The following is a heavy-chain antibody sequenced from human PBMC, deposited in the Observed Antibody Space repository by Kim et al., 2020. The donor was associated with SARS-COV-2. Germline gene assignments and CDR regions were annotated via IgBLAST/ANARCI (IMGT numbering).Heavy chain of an antibody. D-gene: IGHD3-22*01. CDR3: ATSHDSSY. V-gene: IGHV7-4-1*02. J-gene: IGHJ4*02. CDR1: GYTFTNYA. Sequence: ASVKVSCKASGYTFTNYAMNWVRQAPGQGLEWMGRINTDTGNPTSAQGFAGRFVFSLDTSVNTAYLQISSLKPEDTAVYYCATSHDSSYWGQGTLVTVSS. CDR2: INTDTGNP.